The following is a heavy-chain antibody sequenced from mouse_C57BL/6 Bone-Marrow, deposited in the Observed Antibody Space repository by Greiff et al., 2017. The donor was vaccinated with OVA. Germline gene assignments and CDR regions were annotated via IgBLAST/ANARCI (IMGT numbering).Heavy chain of an antibody. CDR2: INPNNGGT. CDR3: AHYYGSSWYYFDY. D-gene: IGHD1-1*01. Sequence: EVQVVESGPELVKPGASVKMSCKASGYTFTDYNMHWVKQSHGKSLEWIGYINPNNGGTSYNQKFKGKATLTVNKSSSTAYMELRSLTSEDSAVYYCAHYYGSSWYYFDYWGQGTTLTVSS. V-gene: IGHV1-22*01. CDR1: GYTFTDYN. J-gene: IGHJ2*01.